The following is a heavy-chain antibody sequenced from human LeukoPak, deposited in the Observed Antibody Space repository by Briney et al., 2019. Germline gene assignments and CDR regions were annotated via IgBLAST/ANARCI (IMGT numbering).Heavy chain of an antibody. CDR2: IIPIFGTA. CDR3: ARDTMVRGVQQRGDY. J-gene: IGHJ4*02. Sequence: GASVKVSCKASGYTFTSYDINWVRQAPGQGLEWMGGIIPIFGTANYAQKFQGRVTITADESTSTAYMELSSLRSEDTAVYYCARDTMVRGVQQRGDYWGQGTLVTVSS. V-gene: IGHV1-69*13. D-gene: IGHD3-10*01. CDR1: GYTFTSYD.